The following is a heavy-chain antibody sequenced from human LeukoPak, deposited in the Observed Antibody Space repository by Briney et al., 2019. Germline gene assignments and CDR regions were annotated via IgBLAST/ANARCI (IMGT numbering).Heavy chain of an antibody. CDR3: ARGLRLPSRSAPAVPHV. Sequence: PSETLSLTCAVYGGSFSDYYWNWVRQPPGKGLEWIGENNHSGTTNYNPSLKSRVTISVDTSKNQFSLRLSAVTAADTAVYHCARGLRLPSRSAPAVPHVWAKGTTVTVSA. CDR2: NNHSGTT. J-gene: IGHJ6*04. CDR1: GGSFSDYY. V-gene: IGHV4-34*01. D-gene: IGHD2-2*01.